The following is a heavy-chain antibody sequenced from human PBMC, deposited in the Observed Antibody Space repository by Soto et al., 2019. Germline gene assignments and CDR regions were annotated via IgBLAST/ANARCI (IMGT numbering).Heavy chain of an antibody. V-gene: IGHV2-5*02. CDR3: AHRLRSWDFDAFDI. CDR2: IYWDDDK. CDR1: GFSLSTSGVG. J-gene: IGHJ3*02. Sequence: QITLKESGPTLVKPTQTLTLTCTFSGFSLSTSGVGVGWIRQPPGKALEWLALIYWDDDKRYSPSLKSRLTPXKXTXXNQVVLTMTNMDPVDTATYYCAHRLRSWDFDAFDIWGQGTMVTVSS. D-gene: IGHD1-26*01.